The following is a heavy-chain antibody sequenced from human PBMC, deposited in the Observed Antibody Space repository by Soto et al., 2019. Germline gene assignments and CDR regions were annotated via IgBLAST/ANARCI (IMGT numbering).Heavy chain of an antibody. CDR2: IIPIFGTA. D-gene: IGHD5-12*01. V-gene: IGHV1-69*13. CDR1: GGTFSSYA. Sequence: SVKVSCKASGGTFSSYAISWVRQAPGQGLEWMGGIIPIFGTANYAQKFQGRVTITAGESTSTAYMELSSLRSEDTAVYYCARPHTRGYSGYAFDIWGQGTMVTVSS. CDR3: ARPHTRGYSGYAFDI. J-gene: IGHJ3*02.